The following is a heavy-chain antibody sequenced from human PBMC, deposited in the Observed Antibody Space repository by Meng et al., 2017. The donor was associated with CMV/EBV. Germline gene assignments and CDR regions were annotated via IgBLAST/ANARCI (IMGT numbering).Heavy chain of an antibody. D-gene: IGHD2-2*01. Sequence: GSLRLSCAVYGGSFSGNYWSWIRQPPGKGLEWIGEINHSGSTNYNPSLKSRVTISVDTSKNQFSLKLSSVTAADTAVYYCARDRIRYCSSTSCYSDWFDPWGQGTLVTVSS. J-gene: IGHJ5*02. CDR3: ARDRIRYCSSTSCYSDWFDP. CDR2: INHSGST. V-gene: IGHV4-34*01. CDR1: GGSFSGNY.